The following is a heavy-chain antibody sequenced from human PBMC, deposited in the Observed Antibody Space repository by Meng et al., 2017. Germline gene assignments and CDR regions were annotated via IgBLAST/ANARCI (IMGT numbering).Heavy chain of an antibody. CDR3: ARDVGGDYETLFDY. V-gene: IGHV4-61*01. CDR1: GGSVGSGNYY. Sequence: QVQLQDSGQWLVRPSETLSFTCTVSGGSVGSGNYYWSWIRQPPGKGLEWIGYIVYSGSTTYNPSLKTRVTISVDTSKNQFSLKLTSVTAADTAVYFCARDVGGDYETLFDYWGQGTLVTVSS. J-gene: IGHJ4*02. CDR2: IVYSGST. D-gene: IGHD4-17*01.